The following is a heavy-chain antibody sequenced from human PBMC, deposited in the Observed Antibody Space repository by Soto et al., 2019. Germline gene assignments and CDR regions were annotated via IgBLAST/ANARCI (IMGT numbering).Heavy chain of an antibody. V-gene: IGHV3-33*01. J-gene: IGHJ6*02. CDR2: IWYDGSNK. CDR1: GFTFSSYG. D-gene: IGHD4-17*01. CDR3: ARALLVTTCADYYYGMDV. Sequence: QVQLVESGGGVVQPGRSLRLSCAASGFTFSSYGMHWVRQAPGKGLEWVAVIWYDGSNKYYADSVKGRFTISRDNSKNTLYLQMNSLRAEDTAVYYCARALLVTTCADYYYGMDVWGQGTTVTVSS.